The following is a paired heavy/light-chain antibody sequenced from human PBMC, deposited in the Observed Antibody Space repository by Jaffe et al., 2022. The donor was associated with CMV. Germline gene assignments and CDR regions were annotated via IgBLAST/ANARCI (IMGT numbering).Light chain of an antibody. CDR1: QNINSN. J-gene: IGKJ1*01. CDR3: QQYDRWPPWT. CDR2: GAS. Sequence: EIVMTQSPGTLSVSPGERVTLSCRASQNINSNLAWYQQIPGQAPRLLISGASTRASNIPARFSGSGSGTEFTLTISYIQSEDFAVYYCQQYDRWPPWTFGQGTKVEIK. V-gene: IGKV3-15*01.
Heavy chain of an antibody. Sequence: QVQLQESGPGLVRPSETLSLDCTVSGVSMTKYYWGWIRQSPGKGLEWIAYIFYSGSVSYNPSLKSRLSISIDTSKNQFSLKVRSVTAADTAVYYCASFPGLRTFDSWGPGTHVTVSS. CDR2: IFYSGSV. J-gene: IGHJ4*02. CDR3: ASFPGLRTFDS. V-gene: IGHV4-59*01. CDR1: GVSMTKYY. D-gene: IGHD6-19*01.